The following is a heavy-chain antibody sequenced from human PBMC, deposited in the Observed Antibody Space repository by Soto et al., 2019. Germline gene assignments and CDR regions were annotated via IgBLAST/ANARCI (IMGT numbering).Heavy chain of an antibody. CDR1: GFTFSSYG. V-gene: IGHV3-33*01. CDR3: AREARSPYFVY. CDR2: IWYDGSNK. J-gene: IGHJ4*02. D-gene: IGHD6-6*01. Sequence: QVQLVESGGGVDQPGRSLRLSCAASGFTFSSYGMHWVRQAPGKGLEWVAVIWYDGSNKYYADSVKGRFTISRDNSKNTLYPQMNSLRAEDTAVYYCAREARSPYFVYWGQGTLVTVSS.